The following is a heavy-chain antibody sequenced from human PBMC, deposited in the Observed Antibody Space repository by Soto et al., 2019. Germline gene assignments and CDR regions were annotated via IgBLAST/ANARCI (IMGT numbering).Heavy chain of an antibody. D-gene: IGHD2-2*01. CDR2: IDPNSGVT. V-gene: IGHV1-2*02. CDR3: ATVLRSSTSRGSDFDP. Sequence: ASVKFSCKAYDYYFPGYNIHWVRQAPGQGLEWMGWIDPNSGVTNYAQKFQGRVTMTGDTSITTAYLEVKKLRSDDTAVYYCATVLRSSTSRGSDFDPWGQGTQVTVSS. J-gene: IGHJ5*02. CDR1: DYYFPGYN.